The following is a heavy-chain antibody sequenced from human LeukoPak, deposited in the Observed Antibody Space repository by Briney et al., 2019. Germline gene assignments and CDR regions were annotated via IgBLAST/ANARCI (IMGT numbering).Heavy chain of an antibody. CDR3: ARRVGRYFGERAYYYNYMDV. Sequence: GSLRLSCAVSGFTFSSYGMHWIRQPPGKGLEWVGEINHSGSTKNNPSLKSRVTISVDTSKNQFSLKLSSVTAADTAVYYCARRVGRYFGERAYYYNYMDVWGKGTTVTISS. V-gene: IGHV4-34*01. CDR2: INHSGST. J-gene: IGHJ6*03. CDR1: GFTFSSYG. D-gene: IGHD3-10*01.